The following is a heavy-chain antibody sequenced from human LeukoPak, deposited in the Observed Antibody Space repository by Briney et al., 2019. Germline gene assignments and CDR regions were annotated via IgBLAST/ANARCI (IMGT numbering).Heavy chain of an antibody. V-gene: IGHV4-39*07. J-gene: IGHJ3*02. CDR2: INYIGST. D-gene: IGHD4-17*01. CDR1: GDSISRSSYW. CDR3: ATATGHDAFDI. Sequence: SETLSLTCDVSGDSISRSSYWWGWVRQPPGKGLDWIGTINYIGSTYYNPSLKSRVTISVDRSKNQFSLKLSSVTAADTAVYYCATATGHDAFDIWGQGTMVTVSS.